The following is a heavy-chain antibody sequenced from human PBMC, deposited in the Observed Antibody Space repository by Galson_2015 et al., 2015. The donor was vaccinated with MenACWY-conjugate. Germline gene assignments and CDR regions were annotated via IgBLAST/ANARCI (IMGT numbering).Heavy chain of an antibody. D-gene: IGHD5-18*01. J-gene: IGHJ4*02. CDR3: ARDRDTTMVYDY. V-gene: IGHV4-39*07. CDR1: GGSISSSNYY. Sequence: SETLSLTCTVSGGSISSSNYYWGWIRQPPGKGLEWIGVIHYTGSTYYNPSLKSRVTISVDTSKNQFSLKLSSVTAADTAVYYCARDRDTTMVYDYWGQGTLVTVSS. CDR2: IHYTGST.